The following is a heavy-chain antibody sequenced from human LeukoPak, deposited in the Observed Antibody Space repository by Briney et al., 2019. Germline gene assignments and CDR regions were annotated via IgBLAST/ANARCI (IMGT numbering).Heavy chain of an antibody. J-gene: IGHJ4*02. CDR3: ATPLGYCSSTSCPDY. CDR1: GYTFTSYY. CDR2: INPRGGST. Sequence: ASVKVSCKASGYTFTSYYMHWVRQAPGQGLEWMGIINPRGGSTSYAQKFQGRVTMTRDTSTSTVYMELSSLRSEDTAVYYCATPLGYCSSTSCPDYWGQGTLVTVSS. D-gene: IGHD2-2*01. V-gene: IGHV1-46*01.